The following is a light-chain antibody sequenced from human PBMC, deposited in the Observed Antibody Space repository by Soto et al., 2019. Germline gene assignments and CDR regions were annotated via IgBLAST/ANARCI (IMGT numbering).Light chain of an antibody. CDR2: RGN. CDR1: SSSIGRDY. CDR3: VAWDDSLSGYV. Sequence: QSVLTQPPSVSGTPGQRVNISCSGSSSSIGRDYVYWYQQFPGTAPKLLIYRGNQRPSGVPDRFSGSKSGTSASLAISGLRSDDESDYYCVAWDDSLSGYVFGTGTKVTVL. J-gene: IGLJ1*01. V-gene: IGLV1-47*01.